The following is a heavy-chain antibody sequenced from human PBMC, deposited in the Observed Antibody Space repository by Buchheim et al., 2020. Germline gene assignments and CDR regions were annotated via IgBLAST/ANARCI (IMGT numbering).Heavy chain of an antibody. CDR1: GGSISSGGYY. CDR3: ARAGVVIILEEGDNYGMDV. V-gene: IGHV4-31*03. D-gene: IGHD3-3*01. J-gene: IGHJ6*02. CDR2: IHYSGST. Sequence: QVQLQESGPGLVKPSQTLSLTCTVSGGSISSGGYYWSWIRQHPGKGLEWIGYIHYSGSTYYNPSLKSRVTISVDTSKNQFSEKLRYVTAADTAVEYCARAGVVIILEEGDNYGMDVWGQGTT.